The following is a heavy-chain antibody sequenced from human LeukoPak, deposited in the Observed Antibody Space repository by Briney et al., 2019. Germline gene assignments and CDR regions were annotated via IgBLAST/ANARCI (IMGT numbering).Heavy chain of an antibody. J-gene: IGHJ4*02. CDR3: ARDRLVGATTVVY. Sequence: GGSLRLSCAASGFTFSSYSMNWVRQAPGKGLEWVSSISSSSSYIYYADSVKGRFTISRDNAKNSLYLQMNSLRAEDTAVYYCARDRLVGATTVVYWGQGTLVTVPS. CDR2: ISSSSSYI. V-gene: IGHV3-21*01. CDR1: GFTFSSYS. D-gene: IGHD1-26*01.